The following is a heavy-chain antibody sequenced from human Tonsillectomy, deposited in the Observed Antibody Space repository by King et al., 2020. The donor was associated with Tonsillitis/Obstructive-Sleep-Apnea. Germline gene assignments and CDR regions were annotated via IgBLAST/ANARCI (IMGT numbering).Heavy chain of an antibody. CDR3: ARCGFYGSGSPARYFDY. J-gene: IGHJ4*02. CDR2: IFHSGST. Sequence: VQLQESGPGLVKPSGTLSLTCGVSGGSISSTNWWLWVRQPPGKGLEWIGEIFHSGSTSYNPSLKSRVTISLDKSKNQFSLKLRSVTAADTALYYCARCGFYGSGSPARYFDYWGPGTLFTVSS. D-gene: IGHD3-10*01. CDR1: GGSISSTNW. V-gene: IGHV4-4*02.